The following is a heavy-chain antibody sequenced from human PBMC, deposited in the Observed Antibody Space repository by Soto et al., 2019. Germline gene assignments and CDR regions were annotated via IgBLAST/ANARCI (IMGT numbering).Heavy chain of an antibody. J-gene: IGHJ4*02. D-gene: IGHD6-13*01. CDR3: ARSPRSSPYFDY. Sequence: GESLKISCQCSGYTFSNFWIAWVRQLPGEGLEYMGIIYPGDSETRYSPSFHGKVTISADRSIGTAYLQRSSLEASDSAFYFCARSPRSSPYFDYWGQGALVTVSS. V-gene: IGHV5-51*01. CDR2: IYPGDSET. CDR1: GYTFSNFW.